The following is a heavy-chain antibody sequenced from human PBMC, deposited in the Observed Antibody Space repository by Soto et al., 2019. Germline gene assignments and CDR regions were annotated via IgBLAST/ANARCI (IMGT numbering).Heavy chain of an antibody. D-gene: IGHD3-3*02. Sequence: EVQLVESGGGLVQPGRSLRLSCAASGFTFDDYGMHWVRQAPGKGLEWVSSITWNSGNRGYADSVKGRFTISRDDAKNSLFLQMNSLRAEDTALDYCARESAYSIYHYMDLWGKGTTVTVSS. V-gene: IGHV3-9*01. CDR3: ARESAYSIYHYMDL. CDR2: ITWNSGNR. J-gene: IGHJ6*03. CDR1: GFTFDDYG.